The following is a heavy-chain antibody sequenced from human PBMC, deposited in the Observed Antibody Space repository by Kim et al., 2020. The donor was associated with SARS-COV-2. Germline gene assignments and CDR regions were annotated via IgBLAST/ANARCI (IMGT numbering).Heavy chain of an antibody. CDR2: ISSSSSYI. CDR1: GFTFSSYS. V-gene: IGHV3-21*01. D-gene: IGHD6-13*01. Sequence: GGSLRLSCAASGFTFSSYSMNWVRQAPGKGLEWVSSISSSSSYIYYADSVKGRFTISRDNAKNSLYLQMNSLRAEDTAVYYCARAACSSPYSSSWLGLGDYYYYYGMDVWGQGTTVTVSS. CDR3: ARAACSSPYSSSWLGLGDYYYYYGMDV. J-gene: IGHJ6*02.